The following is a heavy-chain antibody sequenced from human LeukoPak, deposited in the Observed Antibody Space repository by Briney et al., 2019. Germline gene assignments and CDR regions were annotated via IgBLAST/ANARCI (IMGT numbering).Heavy chain of an antibody. CDR2: IYYSGST. Sequence: NPSETLSLTCTVSGGSISSYYWSWIRQPPGKGLEWIGYIYYSGSTNYNPSLKSRVTISVDTSKNQFSLKLSSVTAADTAVYYCASSTNYYYYGMDVWGQGTTVTVSS. CDR3: ASSTNYYYYGMDV. D-gene: IGHD2-2*01. CDR1: GGSISSYY. V-gene: IGHV4-59*01. J-gene: IGHJ6*02.